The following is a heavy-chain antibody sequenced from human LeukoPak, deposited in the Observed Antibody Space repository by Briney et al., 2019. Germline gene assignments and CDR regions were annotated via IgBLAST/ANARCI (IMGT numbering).Heavy chain of an antibody. Sequence: GGSLRLSCSASGFTFSSYAMHWVRQAPGKGLEYVSAISSNGGSTYYANSVKGRFTISRDNSKNTLYLQMGSLRAEDMAVYYCARVGDSGYDYYFDYWGQGTLVTVSS. CDR3: ARVGDSGYDYYFDY. J-gene: IGHJ4*02. CDR1: GFTFSSYA. V-gene: IGHV3-64*01. CDR2: ISSNGGST. D-gene: IGHD5-12*01.